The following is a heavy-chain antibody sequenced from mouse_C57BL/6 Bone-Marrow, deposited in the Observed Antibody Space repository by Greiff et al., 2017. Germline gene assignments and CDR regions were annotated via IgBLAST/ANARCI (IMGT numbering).Heavy chain of an antibody. J-gene: IGHJ4*01. CDR3: TTEAMDY. CDR1: GFNIKDDS. CDR2: IDPENGDT. V-gene: IGHV14-4*01. Sequence: VQLQQSGAELVRPGASVKLSCTASGFNIKDDSMHWVKQRPEQGLEWIGWIDPENGDTEYASKFQGKATITADTSSNTAYLQLSSLTSEDTAVYYCTTEAMDYWGQGTSVTVSS.